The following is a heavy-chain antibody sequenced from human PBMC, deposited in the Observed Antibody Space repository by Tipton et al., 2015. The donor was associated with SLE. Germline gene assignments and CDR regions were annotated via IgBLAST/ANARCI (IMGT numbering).Heavy chain of an antibody. D-gene: IGHD6-19*01. CDR1: DGSVTSSSYY. CDR2: IYSNGMT. J-gene: IGHJ4*02. V-gene: IGHV4-61*02. Sequence: TLSLTCTVSDGSVTSSSYYWSWIRQPAGKGLEWIGRIYSNGMTNYNPSLKSRVTMSVDTSKNQFSLKLTSVTAADTAVYYCAREPTYSRDWYWGFDYWGQGTLVTVSS. CDR3: AREPTYSRDWYWGFDY.